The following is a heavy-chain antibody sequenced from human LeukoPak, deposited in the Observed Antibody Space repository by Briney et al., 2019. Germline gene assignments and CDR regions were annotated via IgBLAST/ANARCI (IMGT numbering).Heavy chain of an antibody. CDR1: GYTFTSYG. V-gene: IGHV1-18*01. Sequence: GASVKVSCKASGYTFTSYGISWVRQAPGQGLEWMGWISAYNGNTNYAQKLQGRVTMTTDTSTSTAYMELSRLRSDDTAVYYCARLPELLFAFDIWGQGTMVTVSS. CDR2: ISAYNGNT. J-gene: IGHJ3*02. D-gene: IGHD1-26*01. CDR3: ARLPELLFAFDI.